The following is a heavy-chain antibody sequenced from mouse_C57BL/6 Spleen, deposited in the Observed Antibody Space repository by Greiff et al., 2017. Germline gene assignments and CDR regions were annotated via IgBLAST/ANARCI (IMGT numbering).Heavy chain of an antibody. Sequence: DVKLQESGPGLVKPSQSLSLTCSVTGYSITSGYYWNWIRQFPGNKLEWMGYISYDGSNNYNPSLKNRISITRDTSKNQFFLKLNSVTTEDTATYYCARGGYDGSWCAYWGQGTLVTVSA. CDR3: ARGGYDGSWCAY. J-gene: IGHJ3*01. D-gene: IGHD2-2*01. CDR1: GYSITSGYY. V-gene: IGHV3-6*01. CDR2: ISYDGSN.